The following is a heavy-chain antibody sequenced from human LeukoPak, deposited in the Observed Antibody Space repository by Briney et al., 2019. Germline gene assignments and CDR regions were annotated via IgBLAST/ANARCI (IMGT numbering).Heavy chain of an antibody. Sequence: GGSLRLSCAASGFTFDDYAMHWVRQTPGKGLEWVSSISWNSYNIAYADSVKGRFTISRDNAKNSLYLQMNSLRAEDMALYYCAKLRVAGSKLDALDIWGQGTLVTVSS. CDR1: GFTFDDYA. V-gene: IGHV3-9*03. D-gene: IGHD6-19*01. CDR3: AKLRVAGSKLDALDI. CDR2: ISWNSYNI. J-gene: IGHJ3*02.